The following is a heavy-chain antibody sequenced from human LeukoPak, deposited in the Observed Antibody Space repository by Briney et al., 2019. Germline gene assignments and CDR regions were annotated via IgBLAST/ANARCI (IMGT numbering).Heavy chain of an antibody. Sequence: SETLSLTCTVSSDTINPYHWTWIRQTAGKGLEWIGRVHMSGSTNYNPSLWSRVAISMDNSKNQFSLKVNSVTAADTGVYYCARDESSRDDSGGYHYWGQGTLVTVSS. CDR2: VHMSGST. J-gene: IGHJ4*02. D-gene: IGHD3-22*01. CDR3: ARDESSRDDSGGYHY. CDR1: SDTINPYH. V-gene: IGHV4-4*07.